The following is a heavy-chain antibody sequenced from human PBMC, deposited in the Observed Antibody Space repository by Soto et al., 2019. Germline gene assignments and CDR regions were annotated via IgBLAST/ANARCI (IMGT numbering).Heavy chain of an antibody. CDR3: AKNYYFDC. J-gene: IGHJ4*02. Sequence: EVQLLDSGGGLVQPGGSLRLSCETSGFTFSSYAMSWVRQAPGKGLEWVSSISRSGGSTNYADSVKGRFTISRDDSKNILSLQMNSLRAADTAIYYCAKNYYFDCWGQGTLVTVSS. CDR2: ISRSGGST. D-gene: IGHD3-10*01. V-gene: IGHV3-23*01. CDR1: GFTFSSYA.